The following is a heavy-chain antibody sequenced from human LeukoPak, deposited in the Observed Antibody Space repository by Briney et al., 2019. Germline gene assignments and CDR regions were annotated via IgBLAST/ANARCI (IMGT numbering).Heavy chain of an antibody. CDR3: ARTDPQLALDY. Sequence: GGSLRLSCVVSGLSISSYEMNWVRQAPGKGPEWVSYISSTGRITYYADSMKGRFIISRDNAKNSLFLQMNSLTAEDTAVYYCARTDPQLALDYWGQGTLVTVSS. J-gene: IGHJ4*02. D-gene: IGHD6-13*01. V-gene: IGHV3-48*03. CDR1: GLSISSYE. CDR2: ISSTGRIT.